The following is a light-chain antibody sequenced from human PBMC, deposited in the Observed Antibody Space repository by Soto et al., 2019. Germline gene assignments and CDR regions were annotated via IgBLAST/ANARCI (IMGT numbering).Light chain of an antibody. Sequence: QSALTQPASVSGSPGQSITISCTGTSSDIGTYDYLSWFQQYPGKAPKLVIYDVSVRASGVSNRFSASKSGNTASLTISGLQAEDEADYYCTSYTPSTTYVFGTGTKVTVL. CDR1: SSDIGTYDY. CDR3: TSYTPSTTYV. CDR2: DVS. J-gene: IGLJ1*01. V-gene: IGLV2-14*01.